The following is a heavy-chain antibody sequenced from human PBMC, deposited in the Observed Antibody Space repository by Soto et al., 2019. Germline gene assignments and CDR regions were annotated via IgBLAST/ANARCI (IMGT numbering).Heavy chain of an antibody. CDR3: ARDHYYDSSGLDY. CDR2: IWYDGSNK. V-gene: IGHV3-33*01. CDR1: GFTFSSYG. Sequence: GGSLRLSCAASGFTFSSYGMHWVRQAPGKGLEWVAVIWYDGSNKYYADSVKGRFTISRDNSKNTLYLQMNSLRAEDTAVYYCARDHYYDSSGLDYWGQGTLVTVSS. J-gene: IGHJ4*02. D-gene: IGHD3-22*01.